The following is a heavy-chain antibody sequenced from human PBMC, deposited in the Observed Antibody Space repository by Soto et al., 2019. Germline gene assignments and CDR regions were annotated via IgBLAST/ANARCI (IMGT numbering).Heavy chain of an antibody. CDR3: ATSTIDTSTWKQYFYGMDV. CDR1: EDTFTRYV. Sequence: ASVKVSCKASEDTFTRYVIHWVRQAPGQRLEWMGWIDAGNGNTKYSQNFQGRVTITRDASASTAYMELSSLRSQDTAVYYCATSTIDTSTWKQYFYGMDVWGQGSTVTVSS. J-gene: IGHJ6*02. V-gene: IGHV1-3*01. CDR2: IDAGNGNT. D-gene: IGHD6-13*01.